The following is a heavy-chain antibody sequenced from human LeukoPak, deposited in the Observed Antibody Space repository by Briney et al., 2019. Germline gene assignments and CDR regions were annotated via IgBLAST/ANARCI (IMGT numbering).Heavy chain of an antibody. Sequence: GGSLRLSCAASGFTFSSYGMHWVRQAPGKGLEWVAVISYDGSNKYYADSVKGRFTISRDNSKNMLYLQMNSLRAEDTAVYYCAKEPEEQQLTPGYWGQGTLVTVSS. CDR3: AKEPEEQQLTPGY. CDR1: GFTFSSYG. D-gene: IGHD6-13*01. CDR2: ISYDGSNK. J-gene: IGHJ4*02. V-gene: IGHV3-30*18.